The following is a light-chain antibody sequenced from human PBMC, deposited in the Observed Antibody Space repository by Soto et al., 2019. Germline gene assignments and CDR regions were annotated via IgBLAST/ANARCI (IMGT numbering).Light chain of an antibody. CDR1: QNVLYSCDNRNY. Sequence: DIVMTQSPDSLAVSLGERATINCKSSQNVLYSCDNRNYLAWYQQKPGQPPKLLILWASTRESWVPDRFSGSGSGTDCTRTISGLQAEDVAVYYCQQYYGAPVVFGQGTRVELK. V-gene: IGKV4-1*01. J-gene: IGKJ1*01. CDR3: QQYYGAPVV. CDR2: WAS.